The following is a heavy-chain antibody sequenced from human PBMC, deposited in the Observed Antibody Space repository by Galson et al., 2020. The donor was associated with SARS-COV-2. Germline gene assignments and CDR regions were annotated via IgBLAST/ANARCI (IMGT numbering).Heavy chain of an antibody. J-gene: IGHJ3*02. V-gene: IGHV4-38-2*01. D-gene: IGHD3-3*01. Sequence: SQTLSLTCAVSGYSISSGYYWGWIRPPPGKGLEWIGSIYHSGSTYYNPSLKSRVTISVDTSKNQFSLKLSSVTAADTAVYYCARSSLRFLEWVYLDIWGQGTMVTVSS. CDR2: IYHSGST. CDR3: ARSSLRFLEWVYLDI. CDR1: GYSISSGYY.